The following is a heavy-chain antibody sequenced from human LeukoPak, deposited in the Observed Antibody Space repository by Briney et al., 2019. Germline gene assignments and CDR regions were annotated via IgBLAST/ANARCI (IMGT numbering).Heavy chain of an antibody. Sequence: SETLSLTCTVSGDSITSTSSYYWNWIRQSPEKGLEWIGLIYYSGTTNYNPSLRRRVTISLDTSKNQFSLKLTSVTAADTAVYYRARQFDPWGQGTLVTVSS. CDR2: IYYSGTT. V-gene: IGHV4-59*08. CDR1: GDSITSTSSYY. CDR3: ARQFDP. J-gene: IGHJ5*02.